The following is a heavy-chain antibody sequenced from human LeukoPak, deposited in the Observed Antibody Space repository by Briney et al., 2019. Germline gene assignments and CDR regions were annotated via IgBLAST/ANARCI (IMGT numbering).Heavy chain of an antibody. V-gene: IGHV3-30*18. CDR1: GFTFSSYG. J-gene: IGHJ4*02. Sequence: GGSLRLSCAASGFTFSSYGMHWVRQAPGKGLEWVAVISYDGSNKYYADSVKGRFAVSRDNSKNTLYLQMNSLRAEDTAVYYCAKDAPYGASSPGYWGQGTLVTVSS. CDR3: AKDAPYGASSPGY. D-gene: IGHD4-17*01. CDR2: ISYDGSNK.